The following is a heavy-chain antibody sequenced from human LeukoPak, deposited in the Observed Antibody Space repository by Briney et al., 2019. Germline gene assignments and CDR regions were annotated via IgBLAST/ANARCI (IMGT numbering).Heavy chain of an antibody. CDR2: INYSGST. D-gene: IGHD3-16*01. CDR3: ARAQGGGSGEFHFDY. J-gene: IGHJ4*02. CDR1: GGSISSGGYY. V-gene: IGHV4-31*03. Sequence: PSQTLSLTCTVSGGSISSGGYYWSWIRPHPGKGLEWIGYINYSGSTYYHPSLKSRVSLSVDTSKNQFYLELSSVTAADTAVYYCARAQGGGSGEFHFDYWGQGTLVTVSS.